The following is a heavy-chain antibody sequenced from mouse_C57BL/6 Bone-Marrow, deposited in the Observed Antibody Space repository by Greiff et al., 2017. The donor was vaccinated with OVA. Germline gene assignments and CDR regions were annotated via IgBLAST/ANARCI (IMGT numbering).Heavy chain of an antibody. Sequence: EVQLQQSGPELVKPGASVKISCKASGYTFTDYYMNWVKQSHGKSLEWIGDINPNNGGTSYNQKFKGKATLTVDKSSSTAYMELRSLTSEDSAVYYCARNYGSSYVDFAYWGQGTLVTVSA. CDR2: INPNNGGT. CDR1: GYTFTDYY. CDR3: ARNYGSSYVDFAY. V-gene: IGHV1-26*01. J-gene: IGHJ3*01. D-gene: IGHD1-1*01.